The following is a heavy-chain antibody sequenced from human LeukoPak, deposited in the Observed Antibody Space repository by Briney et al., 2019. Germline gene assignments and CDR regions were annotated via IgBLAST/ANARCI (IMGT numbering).Heavy chain of an antibody. CDR1: GFTFSSYA. CDR2: ISGSGGST. J-gene: IGHJ4*02. V-gene: IGHV3-23*01. CDR3: AKDRRSWYSSGWLLDY. D-gene: IGHD6-19*01. Sequence: PGGSLRLSCAASGFTFSSYAMGWVRQAPGKGLEWVSAISGSGGSTYYADSVKGRFTISRDNSKNTLYLQMNSLRAEDTAVYYCAKDRRSWYSSGWLLDYWGQGTLVTVSS.